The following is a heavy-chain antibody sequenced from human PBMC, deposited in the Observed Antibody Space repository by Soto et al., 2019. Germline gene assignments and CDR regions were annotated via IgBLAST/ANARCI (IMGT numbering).Heavy chain of an antibody. CDR3: ARASLNVDTAMVTSKPLDY. D-gene: IGHD5-18*01. CDR2: INHSGST. CDR1: GGSFSGYY. V-gene: IGHV4-34*01. J-gene: IGHJ4*02. Sequence: PSETLSLTCAVYGGSFSGYYWSWIRQPPGKGLEWIGEINHSGSTNYNPSLKSRVTISVDTSKNQFSLKLSSVTAADTAVYYCARASLNVDTAMVTSKPLDYWGQGTLVTVSS.